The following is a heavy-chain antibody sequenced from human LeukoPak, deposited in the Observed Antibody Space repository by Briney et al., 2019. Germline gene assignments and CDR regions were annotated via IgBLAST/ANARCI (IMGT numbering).Heavy chain of an antibody. CDR3: VKDNVGSGDY. V-gene: IGHV3-64D*06. J-gene: IGHJ4*02. CDR1: GFTFSSYA. Sequence: GGSLRLSCSASGFTFSSYAMRWVRQTPGKGLEYVSVITSDGGTTYYADSVKGRATISRDNSKSTLYLQMSSLRPEDTAVYYCVKDNVGSGDYWGQGTLVTVSS. D-gene: IGHD3-10*01. CDR2: ITSDGGTT.